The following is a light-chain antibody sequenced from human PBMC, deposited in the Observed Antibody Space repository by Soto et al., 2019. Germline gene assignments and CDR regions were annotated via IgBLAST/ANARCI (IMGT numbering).Light chain of an antibody. CDR3: AAWDGSLNGHVV. CDR1: SSNIGSST. CDR2: SNN. J-gene: IGLJ2*01. Sequence: QLVLTQPPSASGTPGQRVTISCSGGSSNIGSSTVNWYQQLPGTAPKLLIYSNNQRPSGVPDRFSGSKSGTSASLAISGLQSEDEADYYCAAWDGSLNGHVVFGGGTKVTVL. V-gene: IGLV1-44*01.